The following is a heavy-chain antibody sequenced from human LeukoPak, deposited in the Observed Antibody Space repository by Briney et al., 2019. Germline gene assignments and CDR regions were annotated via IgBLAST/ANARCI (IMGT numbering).Heavy chain of an antibody. V-gene: IGHV3-74*01. D-gene: IGHD3-22*01. CDR2: INTDGSST. Sequence: GGSLRLSCAASGFTFSSYWMHWVRQAPGKGLVWVSRINTDGSSTSYADSVKGRVTISRDNAKNTLYLQMNSLRAEDTAVYYCARGIEVGSGYMDVWGKGTTVTISS. J-gene: IGHJ6*03. CDR1: GFTFSSYW. CDR3: ARGIEVGSGYMDV.